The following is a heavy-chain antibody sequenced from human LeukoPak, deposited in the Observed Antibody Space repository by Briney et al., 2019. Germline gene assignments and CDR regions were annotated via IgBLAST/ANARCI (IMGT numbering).Heavy chain of an antibody. CDR3: ARREVGAHTFDY. J-gene: IGHJ4*01. D-gene: IGHD1-26*01. V-gene: IGHV3-48*01. Sequence: GGSLRLSCAASGFTFSSYNMNWVRQAPGKGLEWVSYITTSSDTIYYADSVKGRFTISRDNAKNSLYLQMNSLRAEDTAVYYCARREVGAHTFDYSGHGTLVT. CDR1: GFTFSSYN. CDR2: ITTSSDTI.